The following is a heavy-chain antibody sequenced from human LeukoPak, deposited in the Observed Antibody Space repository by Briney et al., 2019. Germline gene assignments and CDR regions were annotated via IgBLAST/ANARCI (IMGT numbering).Heavy chain of an antibody. D-gene: IGHD2-2*01. CDR3: ARGYCSSTSCYRELDY. V-gene: IGHV3-43*02. Sequence: PGGSLRLSCAASGFTFDDYAMHWVRQAPGKGLEWVSLISGDGGSTYYADSVKGRFTISRDNAKNSLYLQMNSLRAEDTALYYCARGYCSSTSCYRELDYWGQGTLVTVSS. CDR2: ISGDGGST. CDR1: GFTFDDYA. J-gene: IGHJ4*02.